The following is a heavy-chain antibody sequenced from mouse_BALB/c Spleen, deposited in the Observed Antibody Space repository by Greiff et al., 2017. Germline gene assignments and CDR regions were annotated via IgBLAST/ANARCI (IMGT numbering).Heavy chain of an antibody. CDR2: ISSGGSYT. CDR3: ARRGYGKDAMDY. D-gene: IGHD2-10*02. J-gene: IGHJ4*01. Sequence: EVQLVESGGDLVKPGGSLKLSCAASGFTFSSYGMSWVRQTPDKRLEWVATISSGGSYTYYPDSVKGRFTISRDNAKNTLYLQMSSLKSEDTAMYYSARRGYGKDAMDYWGQGTSVTVSS. CDR1: GFTFSSYG. V-gene: IGHV5-6*01.